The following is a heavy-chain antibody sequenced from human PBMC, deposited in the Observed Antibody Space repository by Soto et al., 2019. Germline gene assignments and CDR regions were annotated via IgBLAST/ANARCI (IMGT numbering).Heavy chain of an antibody. D-gene: IGHD3-3*01. J-gene: IGHJ6*02. CDR2: IYYSGST. CDR1: GGSISSSSYY. CDR3: ARHGGASPGYYYYGMDV. Sequence: SETLSLTCTVSGGSISSSSYYWGWIRQPPGKGLEWIGSIYYSGSTYYNPSLKSRVTISVDTSKNQFSLKLSSVTAADTAVYYCARHGGASPGYYYYGMDVWGQGTTVTVSS. V-gene: IGHV4-39*01.